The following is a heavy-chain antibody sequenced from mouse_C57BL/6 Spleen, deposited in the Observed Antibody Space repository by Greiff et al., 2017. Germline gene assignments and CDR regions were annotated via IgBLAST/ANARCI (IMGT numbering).Heavy chain of an antibody. D-gene: IGHD2-3*01. V-gene: IGHV1-64*01. CDR1: GYTFTSYW. J-gene: IGHJ3*01. CDR2: IHPNSGST. Sequence: QVQLQQPGAELVKPGASVKLSCKASGYTFTSYWMHWVKQRPGQGLEWIGMIHPNSGSTNYNEKVKSKAQLTVDKSSSTAYMQLSSLTSEDSAVYFCASPTTVTTLSSFAYWGQGTLVTVSA. CDR3: ASPTTVTTLSSFAY.